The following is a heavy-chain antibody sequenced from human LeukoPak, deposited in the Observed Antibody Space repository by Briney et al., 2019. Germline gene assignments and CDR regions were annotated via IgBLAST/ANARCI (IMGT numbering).Heavy chain of an antibody. V-gene: IGHV4-34*01. CDR3: ARGGGIQLWLRGFDY. Sequence: SETLSLTCAVYGGSFSGYYWSWIRQPPGKGLEWIGEINHSGSTNYNPSLKSRVTISVDTSKNPFSLKLSSVTAADTAVYYCARGGGIQLWLRGFDYWGQGTLVTVSS. J-gene: IGHJ4*02. D-gene: IGHD5-18*01. CDR1: GGSFSGYY. CDR2: INHSGST.